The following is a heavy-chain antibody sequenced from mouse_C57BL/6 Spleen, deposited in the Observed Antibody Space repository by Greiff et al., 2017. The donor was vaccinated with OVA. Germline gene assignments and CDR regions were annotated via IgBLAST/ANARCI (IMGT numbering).Heavy chain of an antibody. CDR3: ARGIDYDYLYYALDY. Sequence: QVHVKQPGAELVRPGSSVKLSCKASGYTFTSYWMHWVKQRPIQGLEWIGNIDPSDSETHYNQKFKDKATLTVDKSSSTAYMQLSSLTSEDSAVYYCARGIDYDYLYYALDYWGQGTSVTVSS. CDR1: GYTFTSYW. D-gene: IGHD2-4*01. V-gene: IGHV1-52*01. J-gene: IGHJ4*01. CDR2: IDPSDSET.